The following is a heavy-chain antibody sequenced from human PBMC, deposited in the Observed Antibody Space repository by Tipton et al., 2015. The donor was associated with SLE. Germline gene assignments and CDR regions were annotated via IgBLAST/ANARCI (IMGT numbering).Heavy chain of an antibody. Sequence: SLRLSYAASGFTFSSYAMSWVRQAPGKGLEWVAFIRYDGSNKYYADSVKGRFTISRDNSKNTLYPQMNSLRAEDTAVYYCARDGGDITMDYYYYGMDVWGQGTTVTVSS. V-gene: IGHV3-30*02. CDR2: IRYDGSNK. J-gene: IGHJ6*02. CDR1: GFTFSSYA. CDR3: ARDGGDITMDYYYYGMDV. D-gene: IGHD3-10*01.